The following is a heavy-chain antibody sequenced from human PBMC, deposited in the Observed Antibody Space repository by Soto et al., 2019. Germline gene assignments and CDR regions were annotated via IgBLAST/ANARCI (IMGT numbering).Heavy chain of an antibody. J-gene: IGHJ5*02. V-gene: IGHV1-18*01. D-gene: IGHD3-16*01. CDR2: ISAYNGHT. CDR1: GFTFTNYG. CDR3: VRDWGSCLDRGFDP. Sequence: QVQLVQSGAEVKKPGASVQVSCKASGFTFTNYGFTWVRQAPGQGLEWMGWISAYNGHTNSAQKFQDRVTMTTDTSTSTAYMELRSLRSDDTAVYYCVRDWGSCLDRGFDPWGQGTLVTVSS.